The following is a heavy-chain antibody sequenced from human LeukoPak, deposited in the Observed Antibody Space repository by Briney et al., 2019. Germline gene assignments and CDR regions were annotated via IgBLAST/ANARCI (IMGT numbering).Heavy chain of an antibody. CDR2: MNPNSGNT. D-gene: IGHD3-22*01. CDR3: ARAGGSYYDSSGYYYAD. V-gene: IGHV1-8*01. Sequence: GASVKVSCKASGYTFTNYDINWVRQATGQGLEWMGWMNPNSGNTGFAQKFQGRDTMTRYTSISTAYMELSSLRSEDTAVYYCARAGGSYYDSSGYYYADWGQGTLVTVSS. J-gene: IGHJ1*01. CDR1: GYTFTNYD.